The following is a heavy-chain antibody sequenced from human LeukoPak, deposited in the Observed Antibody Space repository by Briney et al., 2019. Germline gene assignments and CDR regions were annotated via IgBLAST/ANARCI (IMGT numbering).Heavy chain of an antibody. J-gene: IGHJ6*02. V-gene: IGHV4-34*01. D-gene: IGHD3-16*02. CDR1: GGSFSGYY. CDR2: INHSGST. CDR3: ARGHRSPSRYLYYYYGMDV. Sequence: SETLSLTCAVYGGSFSGYYWSWIRQPPGKGLEWIGEINHSGSTNYNPSLKSRVTISVDTSKNQFSLKLSSVTAADTAVYCCARGHRSPSRYLYYYYGMDVWGQGTTVAVSS.